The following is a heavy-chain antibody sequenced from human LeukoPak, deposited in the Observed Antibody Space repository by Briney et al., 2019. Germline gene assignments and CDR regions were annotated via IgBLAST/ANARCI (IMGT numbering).Heavy chain of an antibody. CDR2: ISAYNGNA. CDR3: ARYYYDSSGYYYEIDY. V-gene: IGHV1-18*01. J-gene: IGHJ4*02. D-gene: IGHD3-22*01. CDR1: GYTFTSYG. Sequence: ASVRVSCKASGYTFTSYGTSWVRQAPGQGLEWMGWISAYNGNANYAQKLQGRVTMTTDTSTSTAYMELRSLRSDDTAVYYCARYYYDSSGYYYEIDYWGQGTLVTVSS.